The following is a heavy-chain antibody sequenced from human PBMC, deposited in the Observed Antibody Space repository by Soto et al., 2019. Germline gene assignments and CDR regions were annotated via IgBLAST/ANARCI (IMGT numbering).Heavy chain of an antibody. Sequence: GGSLRLSCAASGFTFDDYAMHWVRQAPGKGLEWVSGISWNSGSIGYADSVKGRFTISRDNAKNSLYLQMNSLRAEDTALYYCAKARRIAVADDYFDYWGQGTLVTVSS. D-gene: IGHD6-19*01. CDR1: GFTFDDYA. CDR3: AKARRIAVADDYFDY. J-gene: IGHJ4*02. V-gene: IGHV3-9*01. CDR2: ISWNSGSI.